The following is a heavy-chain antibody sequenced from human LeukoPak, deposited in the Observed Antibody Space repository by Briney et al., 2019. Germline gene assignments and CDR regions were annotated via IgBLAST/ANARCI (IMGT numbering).Heavy chain of an antibody. V-gene: IGHV4-38-2*02. J-gene: IGHJ4*02. D-gene: IGHD6-6*01. CDR1: GYSISSGYY. Sequence: SETLSLTCTVSGYSISSGYYWGWIRQPPGKGLEWIGSIYYSGSTYYNPSLKSRVTISVDTSKNQFSLKLSSVTAADTAVYYCARHKWGDRIAARIGLNYWGQGTLVTVSS. CDR2: IYYSGST. CDR3: ARHKWGDRIAARIGLNY.